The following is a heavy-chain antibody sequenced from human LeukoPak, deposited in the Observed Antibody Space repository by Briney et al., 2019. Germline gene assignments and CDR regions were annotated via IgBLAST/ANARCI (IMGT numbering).Heavy chain of an antibody. CDR1: GGSISSYY. D-gene: IGHD2-15*01. CDR2: IYTSGST. CDR3: ARDGVVALDSFDI. J-gene: IGHJ3*02. Sequence: SETLSLTCTVSGGSISSYYWSWIRQPAGEGLEWIGRIYTSGSTNYNPSLKSRVPMSVDTSTNQFSLKLTSVTAADTAVYYCARDGVVALDSFDIWGQGTMVTVSS. V-gene: IGHV4-4*07.